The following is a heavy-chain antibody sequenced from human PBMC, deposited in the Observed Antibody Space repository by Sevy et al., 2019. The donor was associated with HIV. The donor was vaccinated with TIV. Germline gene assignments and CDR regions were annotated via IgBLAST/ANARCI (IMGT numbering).Heavy chain of an antibody. CDR2: ISYDQSSK. CDR3: AKTERGYDSSGWYGY. Sequence: GGSLRLSCAASGFTFSSYAMHWVRQAPGKGLEWVAVISYDQSSKYYADSVKGRFTISRDNSKNMLYLQMNSLRAEDTAMYYCAKTERGYDSSGWYGYWGQGTLVTVSS. J-gene: IGHJ4*02. CDR1: GFTFSSYA. V-gene: IGHV3-30-3*02. D-gene: IGHD6-19*01.